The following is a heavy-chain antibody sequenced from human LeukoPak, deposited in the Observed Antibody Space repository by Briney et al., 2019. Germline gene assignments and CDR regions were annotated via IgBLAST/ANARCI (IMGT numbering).Heavy chain of an antibody. CDR3: ARGPYKYSSSSGSNWFDP. CDR1: GYTFTSYD. J-gene: IGHJ5*02. V-gene: IGHV1-8*01. CDR2: MNPNSGNT. Sequence: GASVKVSCKASGYTFTSYDINWVRQATGQGLEWMGWMNPNSGNTGYAQRFQGRVTMTRNTSISTAYMELSSLRSEDTAVYYCARGPYKYSSSSGSNWFDPWGQGTLVTVSS. D-gene: IGHD6-6*01.